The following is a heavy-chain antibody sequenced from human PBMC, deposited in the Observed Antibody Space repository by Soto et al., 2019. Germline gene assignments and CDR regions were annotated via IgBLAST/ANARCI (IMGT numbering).Heavy chain of an antibody. D-gene: IGHD3-22*01. J-gene: IGHJ6*02. CDR2: IIPIFGTA. CDR1: GGTFSSYA. Sequence: QVQLVQSGAEVKKPGSSVKVSCKASGGTFSSYAISWVRQAPGQGLEWMGGIIPIFGTANYAQKFQGRVTITAEESTSTAYMELSSLRSEDTAVYYCARAWYYDSSGYYYYYGMDVWGQGTTVTVSS. CDR3: ARAWYYDSSGYYYYYGMDV. V-gene: IGHV1-69*01.